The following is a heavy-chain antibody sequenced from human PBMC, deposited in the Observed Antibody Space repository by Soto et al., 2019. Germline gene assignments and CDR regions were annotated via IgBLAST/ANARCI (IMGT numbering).Heavy chain of an antibody. CDR2: ISWNSGAI. D-gene: IGHD1-26*01. Sequence: PGGSLRLSCTASGFTFDDYAMHWVRQAPGKGLEWVSGISWNSGAIGYVDSVKARFTISRDNAKNSLYLQMNSLRAEDTALYYCAKDISGRGSFYYYYGVDVWGQGTTVTAP. V-gene: IGHV3-9*01. J-gene: IGHJ6*02. CDR1: GFTFDDYA. CDR3: AKDISGRGSFYYYYGVDV.